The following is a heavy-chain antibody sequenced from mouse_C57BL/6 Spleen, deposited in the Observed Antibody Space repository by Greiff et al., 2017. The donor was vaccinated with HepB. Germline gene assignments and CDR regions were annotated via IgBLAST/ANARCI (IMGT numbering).Heavy chain of an antibody. Sequence: DVMLVESGGDLVKPGGSLKLSCAASGFTFSSYGMSWVRQTPDKRLEWVATISSGGSYTYYPDSVKGRFTISRANAKNTLYLQMSSLKSEDTAMYYCARSGLYYGSSYEYFDVWGTGTTVTVSS. V-gene: IGHV5-6*02. CDR2: ISSGGSYT. CDR3: ARSGLYYGSSYEYFDV. J-gene: IGHJ1*03. CDR1: GFTFSSYG. D-gene: IGHD1-1*01.